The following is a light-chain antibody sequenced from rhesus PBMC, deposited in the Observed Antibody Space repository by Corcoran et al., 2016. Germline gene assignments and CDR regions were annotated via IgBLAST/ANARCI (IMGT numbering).Light chain of an antibody. Sequence: EIVMTQSPATLALSPGERATLSCRASQSVSSYLAWYQQKPGQAPRLLIHGASSRAPGIPDRFSGRGSGPEFTLTSSILEHEVVGVYFCLQSSNWPRTFGQGTKVEIK. CDR2: GAS. V-gene: IGKV3-24*04. CDR3: LQSSNWPRT. CDR1: QSVSSY. J-gene: IGKJ1*01.